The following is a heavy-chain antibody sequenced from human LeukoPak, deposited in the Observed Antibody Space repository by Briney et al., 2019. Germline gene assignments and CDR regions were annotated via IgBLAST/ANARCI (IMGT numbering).Heavy chain of an antibody. Sequence: ASVKVSCKASGYTFTSYGISWVRQAPGQGLEWMGWISAYNGNTNYAQKLQGRVTMTTDTSTSTAYMELRSLRSDDTAVYYCARVSYLGGRIIFYYYYYMDVWGKGTTVTVSS. J-gene: IGHJ6*03. CDR3: ARVSYLGGRIIFYYYYYMDV. V-gene: IGHV1-18*01. D-gene: IGHD3-10*01. CDR2: ISAYNGNT. CDR1: GYTFTSYG.